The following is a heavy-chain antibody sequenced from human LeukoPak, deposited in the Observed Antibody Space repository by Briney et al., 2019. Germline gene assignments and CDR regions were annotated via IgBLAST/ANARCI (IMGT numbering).Heavy chain of an antibody. V-gene: IGHV3-21*01. CDR3: ARGDRQLVPNGDY. CDR2: ISSSSSYI. Sequence: GGSLRLSCAASGFTFSSYEMNWVRQAPGKGLEWVSSISSSSSYIYYADSVKGRFTISRDNAKNSLYLQMNSLRAEDTAVYYCARGDRQLVPNGDYWGQGTLVTVSS. D-gene: IGHD6-6*01. CDR1: GFTFSSYE. J-gene: IGHJ4*02.